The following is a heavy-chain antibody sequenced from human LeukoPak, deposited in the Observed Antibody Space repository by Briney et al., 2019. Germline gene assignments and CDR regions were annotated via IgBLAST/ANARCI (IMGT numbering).Heavy chain of an antibody. Sequence: SETLSLTCAVSGYSFSSGYYWGWIRQPPGKGLEWIGSIYHSGSTYYNPSLKSRITISVDTSKNQFSLKLSSVTAADTAVYYCARDPDGGPDYWGEGTLVTVSS. CDR2: IYHSGST. CDR3: ARDPDGGPDY. J-gene: IGHJ4*02. V-gene: IGHV4-38-2*02. CDR1: GYSFSSGYY. D-gene: IGHD3-16*01.